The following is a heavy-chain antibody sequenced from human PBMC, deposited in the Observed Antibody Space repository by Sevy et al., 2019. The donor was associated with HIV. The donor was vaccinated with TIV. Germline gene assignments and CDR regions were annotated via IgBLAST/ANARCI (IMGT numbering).Heavy chain of an antibody. CDR2: ISNGGERT. Sequence: GGSLRLSCEASGFTFNTYAMNWVRQAPGKGLEWVSGISNGGERTDYTYSVKGRVTISRDNFKNTLFLQLNSLRADDTAVYYCAKSLYDSTGYYPVLDYWGQGTPVTVSS. J-gene: IGHJ4*02. V-gene: IGHV3-23*01. CDR1: GFTFNTYA. D-gene: IGHD3-22*01. CDR3: AKSLYDSTGYYPVLDY.